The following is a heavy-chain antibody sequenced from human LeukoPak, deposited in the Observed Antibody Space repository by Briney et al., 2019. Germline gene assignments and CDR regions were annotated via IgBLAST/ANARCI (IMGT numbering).Heavy chain of an antibody. CDR1: GFTFSSYG. Sequence: GGSLRLSCAASGFTFSSYGMHWVRQAPGKGLEWVAFIRYDGSNKYYADSVKGRFTISRDNSKNTLYLQMNSLRAEDTAVYYCARLRITMVRGSWFDPWGQGTLVTVSS. J-gene: IGHJ5*02. CDR2: IRYDGSNK. V-gene: IGHV3-30*02. D-gene: IGHD3-10*01. CDR3: ARLRITMVRGSWFDP.